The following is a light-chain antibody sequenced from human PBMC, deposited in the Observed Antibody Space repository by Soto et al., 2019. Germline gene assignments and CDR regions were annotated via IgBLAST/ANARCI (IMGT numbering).Light chain of an antibody. CDR1: QSILYSSNNKNY. CDR3: QQYYTTPPT. CDR2: WAS. J-gene: IGKJ1*01. Sequence: DIVMTQSPDSLAVSLGEGATINCKSSQSILYSSNNKNYLAWYQQRPGQPPKLLIYWASTRESGVPGRFSGSGSGTDFTLTISGLQAEDVAVYYCQQYYTTPPTFGQGTKVEIK. V-gene: IGKV4-1*01.